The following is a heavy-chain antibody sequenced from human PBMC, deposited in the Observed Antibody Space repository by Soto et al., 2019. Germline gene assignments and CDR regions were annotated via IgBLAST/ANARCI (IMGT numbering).Heavy chain of an antibody. J-gene: IGHJ6*02. CDR1: GLTFSQYW. Sequence: EVQLVESGGGLVQPGGSLRLSCAASGLTFSQYWMHWVRQAPGQGLVWVSRISDDGTITDYADSVKGRFTVSRDNARNTHSLQMNSLRSEDTAVYFCATAVDYDFWSGTTHYGMDVWGQGTTVTVS. CDR2: ISDDGTIT. V-gene: IGHV3-74*01. CDR3: ATAVDYDFWSGTTHYGMDV. D-gene: IGHD3-3*01.